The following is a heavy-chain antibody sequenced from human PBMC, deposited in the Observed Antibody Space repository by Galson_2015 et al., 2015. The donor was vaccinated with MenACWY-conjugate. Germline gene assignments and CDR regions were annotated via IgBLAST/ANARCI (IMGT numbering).Heavy chain of an antibody. V-gene: IGHV3-30*18. J-gene: IGHJ4*02. CDR3: AKCGYSSSWYEDYFDY. CDR1: GFTFSSYG. CDR2: ISYDGSNK. D-gene: IGHD6-13*01. Sequence: SLRLSCAAFGFTFSSYGMHWVRQAPGKGLEWVAVISYDGSNKYYADSVKGRFTISRDNSKNTLYLQMNSLRAEDTAVYYCAKCGYSSSWYEDYFDYRGQGTLVTVSS.